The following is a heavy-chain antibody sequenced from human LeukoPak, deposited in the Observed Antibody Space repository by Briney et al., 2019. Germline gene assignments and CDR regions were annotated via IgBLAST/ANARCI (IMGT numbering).Heavy chain of an antibody. J-gene: IGHJ4*02. Sequence: KPSETLSLTCAVYGGSFSGYYWSWIRQPPGKGLEWIGEINHSVSTNYNPSLKSRVTISVDTSKNQFSLKLSSVTAADTAVYYCARRLPMITFGGVISPPYDNWGQGTLVTVSS. V-gene: IGHV4-34*01. CDR2: INHSVST. CDR1: GGSFSGYY. D-gene: IGHD3-16*01. CDR3: ARRLPMITFGGVISPPYDN.